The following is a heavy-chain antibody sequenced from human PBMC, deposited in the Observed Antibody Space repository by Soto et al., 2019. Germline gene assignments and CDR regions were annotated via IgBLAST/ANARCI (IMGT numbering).Heavy chain of an antibody. V-gene: IGHV3-7*03. J-gene: IGHJ4*02. CDR2: IKEDGSEK. Sequence: GVSLRLSCAASEFTFSSYWMSCVRQAPGKGLEWVANIKEDGSEKYYVDSVKGRFTISRDNVKNSLYLQMNSLRAEDTAVYYCARGSSRFDDWGQGTLVTVSS. D-gene: IGHD6-13*01. CDR1: EFTFSSYW. CDR3: ARGSSRFDD.